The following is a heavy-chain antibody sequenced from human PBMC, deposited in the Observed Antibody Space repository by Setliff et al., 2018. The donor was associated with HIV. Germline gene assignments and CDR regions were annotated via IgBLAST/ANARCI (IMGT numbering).Heavy chain of an antibody. Sequence: SETLSLTCTVSGGSISSYYWSWIRQPPGKGLEWIGHIYIGSTNYNPSLKSRVTISADTSKNQFSLKLSSVTAADTAVYYCARTYSSSWYSSHLWVDYWGQGTQVTVTS. V-gene: IGHV4-4*08. CDR3: ARTYSSSWYSSHLWVDY. CDR1: GGSISSYY. CDR2: IYIGST. J-gene: IGHJ4*02. D-gene: IGHD6-13*01.